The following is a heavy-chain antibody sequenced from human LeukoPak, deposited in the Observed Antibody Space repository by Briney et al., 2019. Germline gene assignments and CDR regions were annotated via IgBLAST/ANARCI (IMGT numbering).Heavy chain of an antibody. CDR3: ARGAGYYDILTGPYYYYYGMDV. V-gene: IGHV1-8*01. CDR1: GYTFTSYD. J-gene: IGHJ6*02. CDR2: MNPNSGNT. Sequence: ASVKVSCKASGYTFTSYDINWVRQATGQGLEWMGWMNPNSGNTGYAQKFKGRVTMTRNTSINTAYMELSSLRSEDTAVYYCARGAGYYDILTGPYYYYYGMDVWGQGTTVTVSS. D-gene: IGHD3-9*01.